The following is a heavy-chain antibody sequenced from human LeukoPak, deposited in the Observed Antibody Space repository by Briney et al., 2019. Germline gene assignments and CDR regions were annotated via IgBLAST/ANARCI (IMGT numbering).Heavy chain of an antibody. CDR2: IRSKANSYAT. CDR3: TRGYCSGGSCYYYYYMDV. CDR1: GFTFSGSA. J-gene: IGHJ6*03. D-gene: IGHD2-15*01. Sequence: GGSLRLSCVASGFTFSGSAMHWVRQASGKGLEWVGRIRSKANSYATAYAASVKGRFTISRDDSKNTAYLQMNSLKTEDTAVYYCTRGYCSGGSCYYYYYMDVWGKGTTVTVSS. V-gene: IGHV3-73*01.